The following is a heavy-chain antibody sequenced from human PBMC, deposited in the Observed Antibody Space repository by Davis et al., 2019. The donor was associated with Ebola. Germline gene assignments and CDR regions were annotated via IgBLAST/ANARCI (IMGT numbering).Heavy chain of an antibody. Sequence: SVKVSCKASGGTFSSYAISWVRQAPGQGLEWMGEIIPIFGTPNYAQKFQDRVTITADDSTTTVYMELRSLRSDDTAVYYCARDGVRGSHCYFDYWGQGTPVTVSA. V-gene: IGHV1-69*13. CDR2: IIPIFGTP. J-gene: IGHJ4*02. D-gene: IGHD1-26*01. CDR3: ARDGVRGSHCYFDY. CDR1: GGTFSSYA.